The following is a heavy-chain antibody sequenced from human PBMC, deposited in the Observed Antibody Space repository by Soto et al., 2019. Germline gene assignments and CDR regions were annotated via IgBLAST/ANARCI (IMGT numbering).Heavy chain of an antibody. CDR3: ARGGPLRPFDY. CDR1: GFTFSDHY. V-gene: IGHV3-72*01. J-gene: IGHJ4*02. D-gene: IGHD6-6*01. Sequence: GGSLRLSCAASGFTFSDHYMDWVRQAPGKGLEWVGRVRLKANSYTTEYAASVNGRFTISRDDSKNSLFLQMSSLKTEDTAVYYCARGGPLRPFDYWGQGTLVTVSS. CDR2: VRLKANSYTT.